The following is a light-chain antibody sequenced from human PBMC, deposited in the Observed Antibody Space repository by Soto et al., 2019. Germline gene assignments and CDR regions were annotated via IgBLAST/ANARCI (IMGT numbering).Light chain of an antibody. J-gene: IGKJ3*01. V-gene: IGKV1-39*01. CDR2: AAS. CDR3: QQTYSTLFT. CDR1: QSISRY. Sequence: DIQMTQSPSALSASVGDRVTITCRASQSISRYLNWYQQKPGKATEPLIYAASSLQSGVPSRFSGSGTETDFTLTISNLQPEDFATYFCQQTYSTLFTFGPGTKVEIK.